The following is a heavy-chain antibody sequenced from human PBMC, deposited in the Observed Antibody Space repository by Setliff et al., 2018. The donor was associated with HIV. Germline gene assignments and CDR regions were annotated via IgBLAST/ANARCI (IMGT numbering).Heavy chain of an antibody. Sequence: GESLKISCKASGYTFTNYWVGWVRQMPGNGLEWVGLIWPDDSDTIYSPSFQGQVTLSADKSITTVYLQWSSLEAPDTAMYYCARLSKYYDFWTPNYWGQGTPVTVSS. CDR1: GYTFTNYW. CDR2: IWPDDSDT. CDR3: ARLSKYYDFWTPNY. V-gene: IGHV5-51*01. D-gene: IGHD3-3*01. J-gene: IGHJ4*02.